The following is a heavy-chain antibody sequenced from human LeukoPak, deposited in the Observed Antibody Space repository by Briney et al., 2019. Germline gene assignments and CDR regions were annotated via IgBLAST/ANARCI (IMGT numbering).Heavy chain of an antibody. Sequence: ASVKVSCKASGYTFTSYGISWVRQAPGQGLEWMGWISAYNGNTNYAQKLQGRVTMTTDTSTSTAYMELRSLRSDDTAVYYCAGGLVPAAMSDAFDIWGQGTMVTVSS. CDR2: ISAYNGNT. J-gene: IGHJ3*02. CDR3: AGGLVPAAMSDAFDI. CDR1: GYTFTSYG. D-gene: IGHD2-2*01. V-gene: IGHV1-18*01.